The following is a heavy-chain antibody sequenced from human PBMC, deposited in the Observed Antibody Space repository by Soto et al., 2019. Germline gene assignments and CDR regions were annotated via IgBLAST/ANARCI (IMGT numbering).Heavy chain of an antibody. CDR2: INPNSGGT. J-gene: IGHJ4*02. V-gene: IGHV1-2*04. CDR1: GYTFTGYY. D-gene: IGHD2-15*01. CDR3: ARSPYCSGGSCYGMGPYYFDY. Sequence: GASVKVSCKASGYTFTGYYMHWVRQAPGQGLEWMGWINPNSGGTNYAQKFQGWVTMTRDTSISTAYMELSRLRSDDTAVYYCARSPYCSGGSCYGMGPYYFDYWGQGTLVTVSS.